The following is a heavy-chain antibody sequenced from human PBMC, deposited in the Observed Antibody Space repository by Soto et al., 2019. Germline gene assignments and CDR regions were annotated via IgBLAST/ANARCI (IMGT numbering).Heavy chain of an antibody. CDR2: ISYDGSNK. Sequence: GGSLRLSCAASGFTFSSYGMHWVRQAPGKGLEWVAVISYDGSNKYYADSVKGRFTISRDNSKNTLYLQMNSLRAEDTAVHYCAKPSITVPGTDAFDIWGLGTMVTVSS. D-gene: IGHD6-19*01. V-gene: IGHV3-30*18. CDR1: GFTFSSYG. J-gene: IGHJ3*02. CDR3: AKPSITVPGTDAFDI.